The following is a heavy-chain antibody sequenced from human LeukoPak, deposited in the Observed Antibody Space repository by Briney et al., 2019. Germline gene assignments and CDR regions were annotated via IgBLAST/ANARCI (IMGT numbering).Heavy chain of an antibody. Sequence: PSETLSLTCTVSGYSISSGYYWGWIRQPPGKGLEWIGYIYYSGSTNYNPSLKSRVTISVDTSKNQFSLKLSSVTAADTAVYYCARGMPTSSPRSSELYYFDYWGQGTLVTVSS. V-gene: IGHV4-61*01. CDR2: IYYSGST. CDR3: ARGMPTSSPRSSELYYFDY. J-gene: IGHJ4*02. D-gene: IGHD6-13*01. CDR1: GYSISSGYY.